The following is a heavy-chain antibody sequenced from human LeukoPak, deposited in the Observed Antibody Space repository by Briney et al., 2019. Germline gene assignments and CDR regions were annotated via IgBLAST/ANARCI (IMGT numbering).Heavy chain of an antibody. CDR3: AKGGDGYNYGSYFDY. Sequence: GGSLRLSCAASGFTFSSYGMNWVRQAPGKGLEWVAFIHFDGRSEFYVDSVKGRFTISRDNSKNTLYLQMNSLTAEDTAVYYCAKGGDGYNYGSYFDYWGQGTLVTVSS. CDR2: IHFDGRSE. D-gene: IGHD5-24*01. J-gene: IGHJ4*02. CDR1: GFTFSSYG. V-gene: IGHV3-30*02.